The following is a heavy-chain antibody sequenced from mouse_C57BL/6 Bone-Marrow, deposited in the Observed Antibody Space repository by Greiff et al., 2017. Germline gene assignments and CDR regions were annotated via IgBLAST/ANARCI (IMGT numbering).Heavy chain of an antibody. J-gene: IGHJ4*01. V-gene: IGHV1-72*01. CDR2: IDPNSGGT. Sequence: QVQLKQPGAELVKPGASVKLSCKASGYTFTSYWMHWVKQRPGRGLEWIGRIDPNSGGTKYNEKFKSKATLTVDKPSSTAYMQLSSLTSEDSAVYYCAREGGYYIYAMDYWGQGTSVTVSS. D-gene: IGHD2-3*01. CDR3: AREGGYYIYAMDY. CDR1: GYTFTSYW.